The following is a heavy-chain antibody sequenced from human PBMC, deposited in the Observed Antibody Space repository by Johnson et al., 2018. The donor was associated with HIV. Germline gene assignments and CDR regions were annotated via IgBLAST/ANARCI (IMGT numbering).Heavy chain of an antibody. V-gene: IGHV3-53*01. CDR1: GFTVSDKY. D-gene: IGHD3-22*01. CDR2: IYRGDRA. Sequence: VQLVESGGGLIQPGGSLRLSCAASGFTVSDKYISWVRQAPGKGLEWVSVIYRGDRAYYADSVKGRFMISRDSSKNTLYLQMNRLTADDTAVYYCARDPWALYYYHSSGHDVVYAFDVWGQGTMVTVSS. J-gene: IGHJ3*01. CDR3: ARDPWALYYYHSSGHDVVYAFDV.